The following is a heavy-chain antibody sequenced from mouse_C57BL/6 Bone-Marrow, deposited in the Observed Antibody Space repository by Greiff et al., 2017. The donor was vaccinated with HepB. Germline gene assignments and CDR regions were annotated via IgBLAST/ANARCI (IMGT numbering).Heavy chain of an antibody. Sequence: EVQLQESGPGLVKPSQSLSLTCSVTGYSITSGYYWNWNRQFPGNKLEWMGYISYDGSNNYNPSLKNRTSITRDTSKNPFFLKLNSVTTEDTATYYCARDDDYPTYAVDYWGRGTSVTVTA. CDR2: ISYDGSN. V-gene: IGHV3-6*01. D-gene: IGHD2-4*01. J-gene: IGHJ4*01. CDR1: GYSITSGYY. CDR3: ARDDDYPTYAVDY.